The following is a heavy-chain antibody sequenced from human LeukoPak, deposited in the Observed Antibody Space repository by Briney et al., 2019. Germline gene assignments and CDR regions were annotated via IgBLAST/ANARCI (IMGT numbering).Heavy chain of an antibody. J-gene: IGHJ5*02. V-gene: IGHV1-3*01. CDR2: INAGNGNT. D-gene: IGHD3-22*01. CDR1: GYTFTTYA. Sequence: GASVKASCKASGYTFTTYAMHWVRQAPGQRLEWMGWINAGNGNTKYSQKFQGRVIITRDTSASKAYMELRSLRSEDTAIYYCARFTMTRGWFDPWGQGTLVIVSS. CDR3: ARFTMTRGWFDP.